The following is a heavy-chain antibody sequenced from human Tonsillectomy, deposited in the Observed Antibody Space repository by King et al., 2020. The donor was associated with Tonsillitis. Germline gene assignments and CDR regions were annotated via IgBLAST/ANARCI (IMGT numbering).Heavy chain of an antibody. CDR3: ARTYYSGYDYPTPDY. J-gene: IGHJ4*02. Sequence: VQLVESGGGLVQPGGSLRLSCAASGFTFRNFALSWVRQAPGKGLEGDSVIDGSGGRTNSAYSVKGRFTNSRDNSKNTLYLQMNSLSAEDTDVYYCARTYYSGYDYPTPDYWGQGTLVSVSS. V-gene: IGHV3-23*04. CDR2: IDGSGGRT. CDR1: GFTFRNFA. D-gene: IGHD5-12*01.